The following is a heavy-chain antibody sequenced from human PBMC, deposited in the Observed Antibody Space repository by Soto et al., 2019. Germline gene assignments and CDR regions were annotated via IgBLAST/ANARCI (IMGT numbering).Heavy chain of an antibody. CDR3: ARGGPKDIVVVVAATFFDY. Sequence: QVQLQQWGAGLLKPSETLSLTCAVYGGSFSGYYWSWIRQPPGKGLEWSGEINHSGSTNYNPSLKRRVTISVDTSKNQFSRKLSSVAAADAAVYYCARGGPKDIVVVVAATFFDYWGQGTLVTVSS. V-gene: IGHV4-34*01. CDR2: INHSGST. J-gene: IGHJ4*02. D-gene: IGHD2-15*01. CDR1: GGSFSGYY.